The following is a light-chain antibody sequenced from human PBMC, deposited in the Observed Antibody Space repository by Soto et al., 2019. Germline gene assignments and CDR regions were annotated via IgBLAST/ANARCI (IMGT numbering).Light chain of an antibody. CDR3: QQTYMTPPWT. J-gene: IGKJ1*01. V-gene: IGKV1-39*01. CDR1: QNINNY. Sequence: DIQMNQSPSSLSASVGDRITMTCRTSQNINNYLNWYQQKPGKAPKLLIFAAANLETGIPSRFSGSGSGTLFTLSVSNLQPEEFATYYCQQTYMTPPWTFGPGTKV. CDR2: AAA.